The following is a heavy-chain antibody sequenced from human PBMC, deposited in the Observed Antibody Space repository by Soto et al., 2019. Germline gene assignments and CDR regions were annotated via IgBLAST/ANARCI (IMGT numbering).Heavy chain of an antibody. D-gene: IGHD2-15*01. CDR3: ARITGYCSGGSCAWYFDL. CDR2: IFSNDEK. V-gene: IGHV2-26*01. Sequence: QVTLKESGPVLVKPTETLTLTCTVSGFSLSNARMGVSWIRQPPGKALEWLAHIFSNDEKSYSTSLKSRLTISKDTSKSQVVLTMTNMDPVDTATYYSARITGYCSGGSCAWYFDLWGRGTLVTVSS. J-gene: IGHJ2*01. CDR1: GFSLSNARMG.